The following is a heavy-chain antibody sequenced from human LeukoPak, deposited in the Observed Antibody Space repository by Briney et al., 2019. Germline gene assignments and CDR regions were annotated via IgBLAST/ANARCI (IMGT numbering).Heavy chain of an antibody. CDR2: INPNSGGT. V-gene: IGHV1-2*04. CDR1: GYTFTGYY. D-gene: IGHD3-3*01. J-gene: IGHJ6*02. CDR3: ARENPVWSGLYYYYGMDV. Sequence: ASVKVSCKASGYTFTGYYMHWVRQAPGQGLEWMGWINPNSGGTNYAQKFQGWVTMTRDTSISTAYMELSRLRSDDTAVYYCARENPVWSGLYYYYGMDVWGQGTTVTVSS.